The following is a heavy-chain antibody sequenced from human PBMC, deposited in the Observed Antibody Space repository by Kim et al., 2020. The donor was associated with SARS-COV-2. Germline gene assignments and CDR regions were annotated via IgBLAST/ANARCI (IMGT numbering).Heavy chain of an antibody. CDR1: GFTVSMRF. V-gene: IGHV3-53*01. Sequence: GESLKISCAASGFTVSMRFMSWVRQAPGKGLEWVSGIYTDGTTWYADSVKGRFTMSRDSSKNTLYLQMNSLRAEDTAVYYCAGENNRLGSDNYHNHNCFDPWGQGTLVTVSS. D-gene: IGHD3-10*01. CDR3: AGENNRLGSDNYHNHNCFDP. J-gene: IGHJ5*02. CDR2: IYTDGTT.